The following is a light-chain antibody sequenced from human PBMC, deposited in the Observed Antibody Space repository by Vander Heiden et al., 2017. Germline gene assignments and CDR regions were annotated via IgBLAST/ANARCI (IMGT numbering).Light chain of an antibody. J-gene: IGKJ4*01. CDR1: QSVNNY. CDR3: QQRSNWPLT. V-gene: IGKV3-11*01. CDR2: DAS. Sequence: MVLTHSPATLSLSRGRRAPLSCRASQSVNNYLAWYQQKRGQAPRLLINDASKRATGIPARFSGSGSGTDFTLTISSLEPEDFAVYYCQQRSNWPLTFGGGTKVEIK.